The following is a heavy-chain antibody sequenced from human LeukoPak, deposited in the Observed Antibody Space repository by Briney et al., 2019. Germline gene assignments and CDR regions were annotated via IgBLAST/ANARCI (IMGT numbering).Heavy chain of an antibody. CDR2: ISGSGGST. Sequence: PGGSLRLSCAASGFTFSSYAMSWVSQAPGKGLEWVSAISGSGGSTYYADSVKGRFTISRDNSKNTLYLQMNSLRAEDTAVYYCAKDGYSGYFYFDYWGQGTLVTVSS. D-gene: IGHD5-12*01. J-gene: IGHJ4*02. CDR1: GFTFSSYA. CDR3: AKDGYSGYFYFDY. V-gene: IGHV3-23*01.